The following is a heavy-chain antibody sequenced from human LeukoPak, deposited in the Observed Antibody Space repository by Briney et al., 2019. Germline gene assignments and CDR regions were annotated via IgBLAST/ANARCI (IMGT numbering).Heavy chain of an antibody. D-gene: IGHD3-10*01. CDR3: VRDSLGHYYYLDV. V-gene: IGHV3-23*01. CDR2: ISDSGSST. J-gene: IGHJ6*03. CDR1: GFTFSNYG. Sequence: GGSLRLSCAASGFTFSNYGMAWVRPVPGQGLQWVSAISDSGSSTYYTDSVKGRFTISRDNAKNSLYLQMNSLSAEDTALYFCVRDSLGHYYYLDVWGKGTTVTVSS.